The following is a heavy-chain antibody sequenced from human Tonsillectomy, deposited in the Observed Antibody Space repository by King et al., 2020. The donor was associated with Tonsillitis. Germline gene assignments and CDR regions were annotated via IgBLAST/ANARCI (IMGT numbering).Heavy chain of an antibody. CDR1: GGSFSGYF. V-gene: IGHV4-34*01. D-gene: IGHD5-18*01. CDR3: ARGLQITFGYGLDP. J-gene: IGHJ5*02. CDR2: INHSGIT. Sequence: VQLPQWGAGLLKPSETLSLTCGVYGGSFSGYFWNWLRQPPGKGLEWIGEINHSGITDYSSSLKSRVTISMDTSKQQFSLKLSSVTAADTAVYFCARGLQITFGYGLDPWGQGTLVTVSS.